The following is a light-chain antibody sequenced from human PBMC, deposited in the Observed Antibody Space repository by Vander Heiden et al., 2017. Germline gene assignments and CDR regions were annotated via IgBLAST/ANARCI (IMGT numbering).Light chain of an antibody. J-gene: IGLJ3*02. CDR3: MLYMGRSIWV. CDR2: SRN. CDR1: SGSASTHHY. V-gene: IGLV8-61*01. Sequence: HTVVPQQPTLSVSPLGTVSLTFGLSSGSASTHHYPNLYHQTTGQAQRTLVYSRNIRSSGVPGRFSGCILGNNAALTITGAQADEESDNSCMLYMGRSIWVFGGGTKLTVL.